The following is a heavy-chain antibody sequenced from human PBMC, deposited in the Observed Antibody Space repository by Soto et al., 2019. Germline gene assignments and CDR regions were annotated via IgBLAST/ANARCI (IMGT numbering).Heavy chain of an antibody. V-gene: IGHV1-69*13. CDR2: IIPIFGTA. Sequence: SVKVSCKASGGTFSSYAIRWVRQAPGQGLAWMGGIIPIFGTANYAQKFQGRVTITADESTSTAYMELSSLRSEETAVYYCATPGYSSGWYTVSYWGQGTLVTVSS. J-gene: IGHJ4*02. D-gene: IGHD6-19*01. CDR1: GGTFSSYA. CDR3: ATPGYSSGWYTVSY.